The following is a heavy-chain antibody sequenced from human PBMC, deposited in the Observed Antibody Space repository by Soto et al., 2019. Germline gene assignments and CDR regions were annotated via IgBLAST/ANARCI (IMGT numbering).Heavy chain of an antibody. Sequence: GGSLRLSCAASGFTFSSYWMSWVRQAPGKGLEWVANIKQDGSEKYYVDSVKGRFTISRDNAKNSLYLQMNSLRAEDTAVYYCARNGVPAAMQPKHYYYYYYMDVWGKGTTVTVSS. CDR3: ARNGVPAAMQPKHYYYYYYMDV. CDR2: IKQDGSEK. V-gene: IGHV3-7*01. J-gene: IGHJ6*03. CDR1: GFTFSSYW. D-gene: IGHD2-2*01.